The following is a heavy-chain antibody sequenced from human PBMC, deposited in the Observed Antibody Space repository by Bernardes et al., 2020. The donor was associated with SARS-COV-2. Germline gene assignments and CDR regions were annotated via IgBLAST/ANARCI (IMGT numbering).Heavy chain of an antibody. D-gene: IGHD3-10*01. V-gene: IGHV3-9*01. CDR2: LSWNGGSS. CDR3: AKPFGSGTFYNNPVVT. Sequence: GGSLRLSCAASGFSFDDYAMHWVRQAPGKGPEWISGLSWNGGSSLYADSVKGRFTISRDNAKNSLYLQMHNLKVEDTAFYYCAKPFGSGTFYNNPVVTWGQGTLVTVSS. CDR1: GFSFDDYA. J-gene: IGHJ4*02.